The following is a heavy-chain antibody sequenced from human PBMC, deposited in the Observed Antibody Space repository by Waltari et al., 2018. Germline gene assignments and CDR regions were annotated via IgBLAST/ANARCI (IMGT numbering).Heavy chain of an antibody. CDR2: INPNSGGT. D-gene: IGHD3-10*01. CDR3: ARSFTMVRGVLDY. V-gene: IGHV1-2*06. J-gene: IGHJ4*02. Sequence: QVQLVQSGAAVKKPGASVKVSCKASGYTFTGHYMHWVRQAPGQGLEWMGRINPNSGGTNYAQKFQGRVTMTRDTSISTAYMELSRLRSDDTAVYYCARSFTMVRGVLDYWGQGTLVTVSS. CDR1: GYTFTGHY.